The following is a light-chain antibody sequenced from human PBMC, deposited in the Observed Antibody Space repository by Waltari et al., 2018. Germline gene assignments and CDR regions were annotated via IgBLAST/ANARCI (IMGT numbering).Light chain of an antibody. CDR3: QQYNNWPPLFT. J-gene: IGKJ3*01. CDR1: QTISSN. Sequence: EIVMTQSPATLSVSPGDRATLSCRASQTISSNLGWYQQRPGQAPRLLIYGASNRATGIPARFSGTGAGTEFTLTISSLQSEDFAVYYCQQYNNWPPLFTFGPGTKVDMK. CDR2: GAS. V-gene: IGKV3D-15*01.